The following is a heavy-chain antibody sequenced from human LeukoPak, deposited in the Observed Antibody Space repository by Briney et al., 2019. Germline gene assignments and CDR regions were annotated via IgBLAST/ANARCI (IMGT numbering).Heavy chain of an antibody. CDR3: AKATGYLL. D-gene: IGHD1-14*01. V-gene: IGHV3-23*01. CDR2: IPGGGSST. J-gene: IGHJ4*02. Sequence: GGSLRLSCAASGFTFSSYAMSWVRQAPGKGLEWVSSIPGGGSSTFYAGSVKGRFTISRDNSENTLYLQMNSLRAEDTAVYYCAKATGYLLWGQGTLVIVSS. CDR1: GFTFSSYA.